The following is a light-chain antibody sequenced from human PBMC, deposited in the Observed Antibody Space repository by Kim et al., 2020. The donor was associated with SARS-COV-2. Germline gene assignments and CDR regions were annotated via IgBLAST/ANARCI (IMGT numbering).Light chain of an antibody. J-gene: IGKJ5*01. CDR3: QQYGRSPPT. Sequence: CPAGGGTPSCRAGRRLDSNILAWYQQKPGQAPRLLMYVASTRAAGIPGRFSGSGSGTDFTLTISRLEAEDFAVYYCQQYGRSPPTFGRGTRVEIK. CDR2: VAS. V-gene: IGKV3-20*01. CDR1: RRLDSNI.